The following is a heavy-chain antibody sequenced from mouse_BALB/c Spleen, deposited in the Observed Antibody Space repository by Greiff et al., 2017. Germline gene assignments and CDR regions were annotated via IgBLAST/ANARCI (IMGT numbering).Heavy chain of an antibody. Sequence: VQLKESGTVLARPGASVKMSCKASGYTFTSYWMHWVKQRPGQGLEWIGAIYPGNSDTSYNQKFKGKAKLTAVTSTSTAYMELSSLTNEDSAVYYCTRDGIHGLRSSSAMDYWGQGTSVTVSS. CDR3: TRDGIHGLRSSSAMDY. J-gene: IGHJ4*01. D-gene: IGHD1-1*01. CDR1: GYTFTSYW. CDR2: IYPGNSDT. V-gene: IGHV1-5*01.